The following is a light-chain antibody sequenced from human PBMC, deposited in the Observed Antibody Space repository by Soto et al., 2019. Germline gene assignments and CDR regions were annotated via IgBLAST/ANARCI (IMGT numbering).Light chain of an antibody. CDR1: QDIGDY. Sequence: DIQMTQSPSSLSASIGDRVTITCQASQDIGDYLNWYRQKPGKAPKLLIYAASNLEPGVPSRFRGSGSGTEFSLTITSLQPEDIATYYCQQYENLPRFIFGPGTKVDIK. J-gene: IGKJ3*01. V-gene: IGKV1-33*01. CDR3: QQYENLPRFI. CDR2: AAS.